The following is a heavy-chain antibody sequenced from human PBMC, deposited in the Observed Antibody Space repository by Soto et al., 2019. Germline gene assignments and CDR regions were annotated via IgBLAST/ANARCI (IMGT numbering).Heavy chain of an antibody. Sequence: GGSLRLSCAASGFTFSSYGMHWVRQAPGKGLEWVAVISYDGSNKYYADSVKGRFTISRDNSKNTLYLQMNSLRAEDTAAYYCAKQGGIVVVPAHRYYYGMGVWGQGTTVTVSS. CDR2: ISYDGSNK. CDR1: GFTFSSYG. V-gene: IGHV3-30*18. D-gene: IGHD2-2*01. CDR3: AKQGGIVVVPAHRYYYGMGV. J-gene: IGHJ6*02.